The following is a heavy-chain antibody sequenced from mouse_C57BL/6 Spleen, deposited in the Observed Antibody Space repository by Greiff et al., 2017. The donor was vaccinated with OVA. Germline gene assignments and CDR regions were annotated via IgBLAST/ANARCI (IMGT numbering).Heavy chain of an antibody. J-gene: IGHJ4*01. CDR1: GFTFSDYG. Sequence: EVKLVESGGGLVKPGGSLKLSCAASGFTFSDYGMHWVRQAPEKGLEWVAYISSGSSTIYYADTVKGRFTISRDNAKNTLFLQMTSLRSEETAMYYCARPDSSGYYAMDYWGQGTSVTVSS. V-gene: IGHV5-17*01. CDR2: ISSGSSTI. D-gene: IGHD3-2*02. CDR3: ARPDSSGYYAMDY.